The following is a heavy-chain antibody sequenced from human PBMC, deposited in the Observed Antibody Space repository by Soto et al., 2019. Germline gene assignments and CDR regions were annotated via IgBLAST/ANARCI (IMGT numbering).Heavy chain of an antibody. CDR3: AHRPIVGAAI. V-gene: IGHV4-4*02. CDR2: IFHSGST. CDR1: GGSISNSNW. J-gene: IGHJ4*02. D-gene: IGHD1-26*01. Sequence: QVQLQESGPGLVKPSGTLSLTCAVFGGSISNSNWWTWVRQPPGKGLDWIGEIFHSGSTNYNSSLMGRVTISVDKANNQFSLKPSSVTAPDTAVYYCAHRPIVGAAIWGQGTLVTVSS.